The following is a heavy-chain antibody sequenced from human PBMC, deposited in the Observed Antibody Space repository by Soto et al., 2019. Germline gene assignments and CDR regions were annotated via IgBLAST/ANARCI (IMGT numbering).Heavy chain of an antibody. CDR1: GYTFPGYY. CDR3: ARDNFGRLSIAFDY. J-gene: IGHJ4*02. V-gene: IGHV1-2*02. CDR2: INPNCGGT. D-gene: IGHD3-3*01. Sequence: APVKVSCKATGYTFPGYYRHCLRQAPGQGLVWMGWINPNCGGTNYARKFKGRVTMNRDTSISTADMELSSLRSDDTDVYYHARDNFGRLSIAFDYRGQGTLVT.